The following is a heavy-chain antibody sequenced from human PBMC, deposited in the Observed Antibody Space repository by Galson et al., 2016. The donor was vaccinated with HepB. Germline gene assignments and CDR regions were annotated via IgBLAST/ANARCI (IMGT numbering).Heavy chain of an antibody. CDR3: AKYGDEAGWNFHH. J-gene: IGHJ1*01. D-gene: IGHD6-19*01. CDR2: IKEDGSKT. Sequence: SLRLSCAASGFTFSRFWMNWVRQAPGKGLEWVASIKEDGSKTFYVDSVKGRFTMSRDKVEESVSLQMNSLRAEDTAVYYCAKYGDEAGWNFHHWGQGTLVTVSS. CDR1: GFTFSRFW. V-gene: IGHV3-7*03.